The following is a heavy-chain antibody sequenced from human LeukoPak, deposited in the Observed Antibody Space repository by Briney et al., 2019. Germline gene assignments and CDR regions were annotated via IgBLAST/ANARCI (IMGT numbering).Heavy chain of an antibody. J-gene: IGHJ4*02. CDR1: GFTFSSYS. CDR3: ARNGGDNYGDLEY. V-gene: IGHV3-74*01. Sequence: GGPLRLSCAASGFTFSSYSMQWVRQAPGKGLVWVSRIRSDGSSKNYADSVKGRFTISRDNAKNTLYLQMNSLIAEDTAVYCCARNGGDNYGDLEYWGQGTLVTVSS. CDR2: IRSDGSSK. D-gene: IGHD4-17*01.